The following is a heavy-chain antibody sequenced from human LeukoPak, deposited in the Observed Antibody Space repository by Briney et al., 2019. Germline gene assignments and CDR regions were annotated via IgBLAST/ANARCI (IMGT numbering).Heavy chain of an antibody. V-gene: IGHV1-8*01. Sequence: GASVKVSCKASGYTFTSYDINWVRQATGQGLEWMGWMNPNSGNTGYAQKFQGRVTMTRNTSISTAYMELSSLRSEDTAVYYCARGPITMVRGVYWSDPWGQGTLVTVSS. D-gene: IGHD3-10*01. CDR1: GYTFTSYD. J-gene: IGHJ5*02. CDR2: MNPNSGNT. CDR3: ARGPITMVRGVYWSDP.